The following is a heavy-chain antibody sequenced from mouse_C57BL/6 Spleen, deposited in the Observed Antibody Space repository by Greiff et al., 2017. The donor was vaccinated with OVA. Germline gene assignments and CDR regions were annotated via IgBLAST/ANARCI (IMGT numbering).Heavy chain of an antibody. V-gene: IGHV1-50*01. CDR3: AREDLDY. J-gene: IGHJ2*01. Sequence: QVQLPQPGAELVKPGASVTLSCTASGFTFTSYWMPWVHQRPGQGLEWIGEIDPSDSYTNYNHKSKGKATLTVDTSSRTAYMQLSSLTSEDSAVYYCAREDLDYWGQGTTLTVSS. CDR2: IDPSDSYT. CDR1: GFTFTSYW.